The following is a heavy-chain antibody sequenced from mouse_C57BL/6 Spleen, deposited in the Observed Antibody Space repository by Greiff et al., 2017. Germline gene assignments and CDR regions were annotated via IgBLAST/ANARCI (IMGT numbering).Heavy chain of an antibody. CDR1: GFSLTSYG. CDR2: IWSGGGT. CDR3: AREDIYGYDGFAY. D-gene: IGHD2-2*01. Sequence: LHHSGPGLVQPSQSLSITCTVSGFSLTSYGVHWVRQSPGRGLEWLGVIWSGGGTDYNAAFISRLSISKDNSKSQVFFKMNSLQADDTAIYYGAREDIYGYDGFAYWGQGTLLTVSA. J-gene: IGHJ3*01. V-gene: IGHV2-2*01.